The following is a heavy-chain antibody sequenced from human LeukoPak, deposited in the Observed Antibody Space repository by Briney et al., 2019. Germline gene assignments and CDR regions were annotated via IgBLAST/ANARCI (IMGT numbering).Heavy chain of an antibody. CDR1: GFTFSSYA. CDR2: ISYDGSNK. CDR3: ARRFGGYSSSWYVDYFDY. D-gene: IGHD6-13*01. V-gene: IGHV3-30-3*01. Sequence: GGSLRLSCAASGFTFSSYAMHWVRQAPGKGLEWVAVISYDGSNKYYADSVKGRFTISRDNSKNTLYLQMNSLRAEDTAVYYCARRFGGYSSSWYVDYFDYWGQGTLVTVSS. J-gene: IGHJ4*02.